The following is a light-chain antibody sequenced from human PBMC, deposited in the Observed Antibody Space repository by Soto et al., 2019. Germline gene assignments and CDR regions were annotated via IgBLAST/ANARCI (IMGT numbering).Light chain of an antibody. CDR2: TTS. V-gene: IGKV1-39*01. J-gene: IGKJ1*01. CDR1: QGISTD. CDR3: QQSYNITWT. Sequence: DVQMTESPSSLSASVGDRVTITCRASQGISTDLNWYQQKPGKAPKLLIYTTSSLQSGVPSRFSGSGSETDFTLTISSLQPEDFATYSCQQSYNITWTFGQGTKVEIK.